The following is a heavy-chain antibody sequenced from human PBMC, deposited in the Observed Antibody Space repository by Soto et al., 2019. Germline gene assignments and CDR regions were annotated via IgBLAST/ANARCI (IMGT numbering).Heavy chain of an antibody. D-gene: IGHD1-26*01. Sequence: EVQLVESGGGLVKPGGSLRLSCAASGFTFSNAWMSWVRQAPGKGLEWVGRIKSKTDGGTTDYAAPVKGRFTISRDDSKNTLYLQMNSLKTEDTAVYYCATDRWTGSYYSPKLGYWGQGTLVTVS. CDR2: IKSKTDGGTT. CDR3: ATDRWTGSYYSPKLGY. V-gene: IGHV3-15*01. J-gene: IGHJ4*02. CDR1: GFTFSNAW.